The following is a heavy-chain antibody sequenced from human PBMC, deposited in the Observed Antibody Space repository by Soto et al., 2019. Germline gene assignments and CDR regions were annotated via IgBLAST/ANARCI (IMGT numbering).Heavy chain of an antibody. CDR1: VGSCSDYG. D-gene: IGHD4-17*01. J-gene: IGHJ5*02. CDR2: INHRGST. CDR3: ARENGDYVRFGCDP. V-gene: IGHV4-34*01. Sequence: SRGVYVGSCSDYGWSWILKPPGRGLEWIGEINHRGSTNYNPSLRGRVTLSVDTSKNQFSLKLSSVTAADTAVYYCARENGDYVRFGCDPWGQGTLVTV.